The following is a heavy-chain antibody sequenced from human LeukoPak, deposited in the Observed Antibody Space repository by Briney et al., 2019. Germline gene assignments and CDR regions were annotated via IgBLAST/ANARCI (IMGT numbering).Heavy chain of an antibody. Sequence: PSVTLSLTCTVSGGSISSYYWSWIRQPPGKGLEWIGYIYYSGSTNYNPSLKSRVTISVDTSKNQFSLKLSSVTAADTAVYYCARVNQEYCSSTSCYEWTYYFDYWGQGTLVTVSS. V-gene: IGHV4-59*01. CDR2: IYYSGST. CDR1: GGSISSYY. D-gene: IGHD2-2*01. J-gene: IGHJ4*02. CDR3: ARVNQEYCSSTSCYEWTYYFDY.